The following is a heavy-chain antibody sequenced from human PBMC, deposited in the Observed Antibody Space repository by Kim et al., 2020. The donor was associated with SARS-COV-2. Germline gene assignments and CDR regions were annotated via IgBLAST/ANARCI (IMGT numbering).Heavy chain of an antibody. J-gene: IGHJ6*02. V-gene: IGHV3-23*03. CDR1: GFTFSSYA. Sequence: GGSLRLSCAASGFTFSSYAMSWVRQAPGKGLEWVSVIYSGGSSTYYADSVKGRFTISRDNSKNTLYLQMNSLRAEDTAVYYCAKSTRGDYYYYYGMDVWGQGTTVTVSS. CDR3: AKSTRGDYYYYYGMDV. D-gene: IGHD3-10*01. CDR2: IYSGGSST.